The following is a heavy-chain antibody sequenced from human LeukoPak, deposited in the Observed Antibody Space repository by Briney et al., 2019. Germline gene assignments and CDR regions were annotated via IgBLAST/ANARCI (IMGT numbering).Heavy chain of an antibody. Sequence: GGSLRLSCAASGFTFSDYYMSWVRQAPGKGLEWVSAIGGSGGSTYYADSVKGRFTISRDNSKNTLYLQMNSLRAEDTAVYYCAKDQTYLADYWGQGTLVTVSS. CDR3: AKDQTYLADY. CDR2: IGGSGGST. J-gene: IGHJ4*02. CDR1: GFTFSDYY. V-gene: IGHV3-23*01. D-gene: IGHD3-10*01.